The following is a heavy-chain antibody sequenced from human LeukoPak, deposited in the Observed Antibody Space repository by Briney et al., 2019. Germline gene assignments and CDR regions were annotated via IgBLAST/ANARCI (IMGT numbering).Heavy chain of an antibody. CDR3: ARKPYYYGSGSYFDY. CDR1: GYTFTSYA. CDR2: INAGNGNT. D-gene: IGHD3-10*01. V-gene: IGHV1-3*01. J-gene: IGHJ4*02. Sequence: ASVKVSCKASGYTFTSYAMHWVRQAPGQRLEWMGWINAGNGNTKYSQKFQGRVTITRDTSASTAYMELSSLRSEDTAVYYCARKPYYYGSGSYFDYWGQGNLVTVSS.